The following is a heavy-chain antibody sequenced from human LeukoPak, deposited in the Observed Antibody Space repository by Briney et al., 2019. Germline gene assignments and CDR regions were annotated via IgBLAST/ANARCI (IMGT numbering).Heavy chain of an antibody. CDR1: GYTFNHHG. Sequence: EAPVKVSCKASGYTFNHHGISWVRQAPGQGPEWMGWISAFNGDTIYAQKFQGRITLTKDTSTTTAYMDLRSLTSDDTALYFCARDPSNTSGRNQYFDLWGPGTLVTVSS. V-gene: IGHV1-18*01. CDR3: ARDPSNTSGRNQYFDL. D-gene: IGHD6-19*01. J-gene: IGHJ2*01. CDR2: ISAFNGDT.